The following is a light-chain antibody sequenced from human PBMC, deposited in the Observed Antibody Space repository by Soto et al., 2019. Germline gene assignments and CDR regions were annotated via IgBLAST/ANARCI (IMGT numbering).Light chain of an antibody. CDR1: SSDVGAYKY. V-gene: IGLV2-8*01. CDR2: EVT. J-gene: IGLJ3*02. CDR3: TSYVGNDIWV. Sequence: QSALTQPPSASGSPGQSVTISCTGTSSDVGAYKYVSWYQQYPGKAPKLMISEVTKRPSGVPDRFSGSKSGNTASLTVSGLQAEDEAEYYGTSYVGNDIWVFGGGTKLTVL.